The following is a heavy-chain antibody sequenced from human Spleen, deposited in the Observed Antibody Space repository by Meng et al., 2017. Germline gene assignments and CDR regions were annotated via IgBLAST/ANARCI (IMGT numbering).Heavy chain of an antibody. Sequence: GESLKISCAASGFIFSNYWMSWVRQAPGKGLEWVATISNNGDTHYADSMMGRFIISRDNSKNTLYLQVSSLRAEDTAMYYCARDCCSEIGPIDYWGQGTLVTVSS. D-gene: IGHD2-15*01. V-gene: IGHV3-23*01. J-gene: IGHJ4*02. CDR2: ISNNGDT. CDR3: ARDCCSEIGPIDY. CDR1: GFIFSNYW.